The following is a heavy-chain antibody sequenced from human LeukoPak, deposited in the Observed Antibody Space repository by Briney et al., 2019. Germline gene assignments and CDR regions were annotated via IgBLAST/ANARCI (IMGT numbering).Heavy chain of an antibody. D-gene: IGHD3-16*02. Sequence: SEGLSLTCTVSLDSTTSNFWSWVRQPPGKGLEWIGEIHRSGSTNYNLSLQRRVTISIDRPKNQTALELSSVTAADTAVYYCAREIIGGFKAGAYWGQGTLVTVSS. CDR3: AREIIGGFKAGAY. V-gene: IGHV4-4*02. J-gene: IGHJ4*02. CDR1: LDSTTSNF. CDR2: IHRSGST.